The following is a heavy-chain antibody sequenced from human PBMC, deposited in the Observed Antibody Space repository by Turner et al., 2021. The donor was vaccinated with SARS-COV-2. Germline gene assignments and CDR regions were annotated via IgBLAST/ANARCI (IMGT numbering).Heavy chain of an antibody. D-gene: IGHD6-19*01. CDR3: ARQVSILGRWLAPFDS. CDR2: FFYSGST. J-gene: IGHJ4*02. CDR1: SGSIRSSAYY. Sequence: QLQLQESGPGLVKPSATLSLTCTVSSGSIRSSAYYWGWIRQPPGKGLEWIGSFFYSGSTYYSPSLKSRITISVDTSKNQFSLNLSSVTAADTAVYYCARQVSILGRWLAPFDSWGQGTLVTVSS. V-gene: IGHV4-39*01.